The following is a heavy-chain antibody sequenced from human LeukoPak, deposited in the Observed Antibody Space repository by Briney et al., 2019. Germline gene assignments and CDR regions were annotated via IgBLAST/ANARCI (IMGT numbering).Heavy chain of an antibody. CDR1: GFTFSSYW. CDR2: INSDGSST. D-gene: IGHD3-3*01. Sequence: GGSLRLSCAASGFTFSSYWMHWVRQAPGKGLVWVSRINSDGSSTSYADPVKGRFTISRDNAKNTLYLQMNSLRAEDTAVYYCARESGYYGLGFDPWGQGTLVTVSS. V-gene: IGHV3-74*01. J-gene: IGHJ5*02. CDR3: ARESGYYGLGFDP.